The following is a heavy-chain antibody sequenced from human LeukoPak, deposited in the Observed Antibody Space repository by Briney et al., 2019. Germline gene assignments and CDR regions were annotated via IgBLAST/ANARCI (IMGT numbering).Heavy chain of an antibody. V-gene: IGHV3-23*01. Sequence: GGTLRLSCAASGFTFSSYGMSWVRQAPGKGLEWVSAISGSGGRTYYADSVKGRFTISRDNAKNTLYLQMNSLRAEDTAVYYCARDRAMIVPFFDPWGQGTLVTVSS. CDR3: ARDRAMIVPFFDP. D-gene: IGHD3-22*01. CDR2: ISGSGGRT. CDR1: GFTFSSYG. J-gene: IGHJ5*02.